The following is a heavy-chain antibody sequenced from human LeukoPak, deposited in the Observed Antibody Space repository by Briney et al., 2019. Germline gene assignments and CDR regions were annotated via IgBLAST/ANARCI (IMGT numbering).Heavy chain of an antibody. Sequence: GGSLRLSCAASGFTFSSYWVHWVRQAPGKGLVWVSRINSDGSSTSYADSVKGRFTISRDNAKNTLYLQMNSLRAEDTAVYYCARGGFYCSSTSCYFYYFDYWGQGTLVTVSS. CDR3: ARGGFYCSSTSCYFYYFDY. J-gene: IGHJ4*02. D-gene: IGHD2-2*01. CDR1: GFTFSSYW. V-gene: IGHV3-74*01. CDR2: INSDGSST.